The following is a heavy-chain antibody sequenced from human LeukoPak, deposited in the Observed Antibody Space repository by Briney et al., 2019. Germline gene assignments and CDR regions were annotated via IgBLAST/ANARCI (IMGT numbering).Heavy chain of an antibody. Sequence: GGSLRLSCAASGFTFSDYYMSWIRQAPGKGLEWVSYISSSGSTIYYADSVKGRFTISRDNAKNSLYLQMNSLRAEDTAVYYCARHRWFGELLPDYWGQGTLVTVSS. CDR2: ISSSGSTI. CDR1: GFTFSDYY. CDR3: ARHRWFGELLPDY. V-gene: IGHV3-11*01. D-gene: IGHD3-10*01. J-gene: IGHJ4*02.